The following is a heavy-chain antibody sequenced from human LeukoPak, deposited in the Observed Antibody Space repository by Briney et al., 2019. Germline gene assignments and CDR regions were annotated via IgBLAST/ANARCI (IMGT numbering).Heavy chain of an antibody. Sequence: SETLSLTGTVSGDSMCAYFWTWIRQPPGKGLEWIGYAADSGSTNYNPSLKSRVTISVDSSTTHFSLRLTSVTAADTAIYYCAAMTTVTMYSYFFDSWGQGTLLTVSS. CDR2: AADSGST. CDR3: AAMTTVTMYSYFFDS. J-gene: IGHJ4*02. CDR1: GDSMCAYF. V-gene: IGHV4-59*01. D-gene: IGHD4-17*01.